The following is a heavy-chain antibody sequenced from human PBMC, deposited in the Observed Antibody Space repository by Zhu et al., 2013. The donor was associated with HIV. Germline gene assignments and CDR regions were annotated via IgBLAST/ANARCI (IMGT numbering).Heavy chain of an antibody. CDR2: IIPVFGTT. CDR1: GDTFSTYA. Sequence: QVQLVQSGAEVKKPGSSVKVSCKASGDTFSTYAITWVRLAPGQGLEWMGGIIPVFGTTNYAQKFQGRVTMTTDTSTSTAYMELRSLRSDDTAVYYCARGGDIVVVVAGTRLNYYYGMDVWGQGTTVTVSS. J-gene: IGHJ6*02. D-gene: IGHD2-15*01. V-gene: IGHV1-69*06. CDR3: ARGGDIVVVVAGTRLNYYYGMDV.